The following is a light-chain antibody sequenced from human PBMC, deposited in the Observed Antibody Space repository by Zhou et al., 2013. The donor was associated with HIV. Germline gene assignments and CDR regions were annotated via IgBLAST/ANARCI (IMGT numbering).Light chain of an antibody. CDR3: QQSYSVPVT. V-gene: IGKV1-39*01. Sequence: DIQMTQSPASLSASVGDNVTITCRASLSIRKFLNWYQHKPGKTPKLLIFYASDLQTGVPGRFNGSGSGTEFSLTIGSLQPEDFATYYCQQSYSVPVTFGGGTK. CDR1: LSIRKF. CDR2: YAS. J-gene: IGKJ4*01.